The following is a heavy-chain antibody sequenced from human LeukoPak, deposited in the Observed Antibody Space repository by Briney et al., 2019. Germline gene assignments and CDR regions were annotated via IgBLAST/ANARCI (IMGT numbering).Heavy chain of an antibody. CDR1: GGSFSGYY. Sequence: SETLSLTCAVYGGSFSGYYWSWIRQPPGKGLEWIGYIYYSGSTNYNPSLKSRVTISVDTSKNQFSLKLSSVTAADTAVYYCARHSGDGYNPFDYWGQGTLVTVSS. D-gene: IGHD5-24*01. V-gene: IGHV4-59*08. CDR3: ARHSGDGYNPFDY. CDR2: IYYSGST. J-gene: IGHJ4*02.